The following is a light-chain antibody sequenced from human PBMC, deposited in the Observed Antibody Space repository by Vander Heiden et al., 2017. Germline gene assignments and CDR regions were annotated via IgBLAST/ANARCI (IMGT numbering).Light chain of an antibody. CDR3: QQDDYLPTT. CDR2: DAS. V-gene: IGKV1-33*01. Sequence: DIQMTQSPSSLSASVGDKITITCQASLDITNYLNWYQQKPGKAPKLLIYDASNLETGVPSRFSGSGSGTHFTFTISSLQPEDFATYYCQQDDYLPTTFGQGTRLEIK. CDR1: LDITNY. J-gene: IGKJ5*01.